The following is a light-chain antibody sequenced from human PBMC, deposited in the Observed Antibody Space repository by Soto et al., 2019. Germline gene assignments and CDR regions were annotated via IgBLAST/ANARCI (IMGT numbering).Light chain of an antibody. CDR1: SSNIGAGYD. CDR3: CSYAGIVV. Sequence: QSVLTQPPSVSGAPGQRVTISCTGSSSNIGAGYDVHWYQQLPGTAPKLLIYGNSNRPSGVPDRFSGSKSGTSASLAITGLQAEDEADYYCCSYAGIVVFGGGTKLTV. V-gene: IGLV1-40*01. J-gene: IGLJ2*01. CDR2: GNS.